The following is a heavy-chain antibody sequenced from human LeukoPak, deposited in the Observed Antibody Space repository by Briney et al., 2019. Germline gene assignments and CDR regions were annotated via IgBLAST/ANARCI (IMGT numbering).Heavy chain of an antibody. CDR2: IYYSGST. Sequence: SQTLSLTCTVSGGSISSGGYYWSWIRQHPGTGLEWIGYIYYSGSTYYNPSLKSRVTISVDTSKNQFSLKLSSVTAADTAVYYCARESSSLYYYYGMDVWGQGTTVTVSS. J-gene: IGHJ6*02. D-gene: IGHD6-6*01. V-gene: IGHV4-31*03. CDR1: GGSISSGGYY. CDR3: ARESSSLYYYYGMDV.